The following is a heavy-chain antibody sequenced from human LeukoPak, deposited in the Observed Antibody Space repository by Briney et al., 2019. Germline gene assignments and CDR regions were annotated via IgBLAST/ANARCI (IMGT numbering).Heavy chain of an antibody. CDR3: ARRNKKVGKENWFDP. CDR2: MNPNSGNT. D-gene: IGHD1/OR15-1a*01. Sequence: ASVKVSCKASGYTFTSYDINWVRQAPGQGLEWMGWMNPNSGNTGYVQKFQGRVTMTRNTSISTAYMELSSLRSEDTAVYYCARRNKKVGKENWFDPWGQGTLVTVSS. J-gene: IGHJ5*02. V-gene: IGHV1-8*01. CDR1: GYTFTSYD.